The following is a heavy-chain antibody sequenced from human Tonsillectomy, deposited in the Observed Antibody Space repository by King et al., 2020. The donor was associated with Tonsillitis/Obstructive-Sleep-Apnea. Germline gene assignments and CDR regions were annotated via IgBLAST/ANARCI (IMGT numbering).Heavy chain of an antibody. Sequence: VQLVESGGGVVRPGGSLRLSCAASVFTIDDHVMSWVRQAPGQGLEWVSGISWDGDSTGYAASVKGRFTISKDHAKKSPYLQMNNLRVEATTLYYCSRDDDYRNYNYFDPWGQGTLVTVSS. D-gene: IGHD4-11*01. CDR1: VFTIDDHV. CDR2: ISWDGDST. CDR3: SRDDDYRNYNYFDP. J-gene: IGHJ5*02. V-gene: IGHV3-20*04.